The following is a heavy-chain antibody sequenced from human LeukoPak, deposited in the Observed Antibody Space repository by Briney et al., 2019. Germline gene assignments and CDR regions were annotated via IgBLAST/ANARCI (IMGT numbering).Heavy chain of an antibody. CDR2: MNPNSGNT. CDR1: GYTFTSYD. CDR3: ARSELPAALHDY. D-gene: IGHD2-2*01. J-gene: IGHJ4*02. Sequence: GASVKVSCKASGYTFTSYDINWVRQATGQGLEWMGWMNPNSGNTGYAQKFQGRVTMTRNTSISTAYMELSSLRSEDTAVYYCARSELPAALHDYWGQGTLVTVSS. V-gene: IGHV1-8*01.